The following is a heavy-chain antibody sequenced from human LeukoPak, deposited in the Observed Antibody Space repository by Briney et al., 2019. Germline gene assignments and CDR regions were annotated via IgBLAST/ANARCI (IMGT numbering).Heavy chain of an antibody. V-gene: IGHV4-59*01. CDR2: IYYSGST. J-gene: IGHJ4*02. CDR3: ARGTTKGYYYDTSGYYVK. D-gene: IGHD3-22*01. CDR1: GGSINSYY. Sequence: SETPSLTCTVSGGSINSYYWGWIRQPPGKRLEWIGYIYYSGSTNYNPSLKSRVTISLDTSKNQFSLNLRSVTAADTAVYYCARGTTKGYYYDTSGYYVKWGQGTLVTVSS.